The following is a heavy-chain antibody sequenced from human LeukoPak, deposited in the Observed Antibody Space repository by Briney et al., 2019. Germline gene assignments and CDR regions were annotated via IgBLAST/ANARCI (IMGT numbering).Heavy chain of an antibody. Sequence: GGSLRLSCAASGFTFTDYWMHWVRQRPGEGLVWVSHISTDGGRTNYADSVKGRFTISRDNAKNTLYLQMNSLRAEDTAVYYCARGYSSGLHFDYWGQGTLVTVSS. CDR3: ARGYSSGLHFDY. D-gene: IGHD6-19*01. V-gene: IGHV3-74*01. CDR2: ISTDGGRT. CDR1: GFTFTDYW. J-gene: IGHJ4*02.